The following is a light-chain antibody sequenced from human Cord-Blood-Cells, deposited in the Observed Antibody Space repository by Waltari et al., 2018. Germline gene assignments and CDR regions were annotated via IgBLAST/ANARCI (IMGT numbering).Light chain of an antibody. Sequence: EIVMTQSPATLSVSPGERATLSCRASQSVSSNLAWYQQKPGQAPRLLIYGASTRATWIPARFSGSGSGTEFTLTISSLQSEDFAVYYCQQYNNWPWTFGQGTKVEIK. CDR1: QSVSSN. V-gene: IGKV3-15*01. J-gene: IGKJ1*01. CDR2: GAS. CDR3: QQYNNWPWT.